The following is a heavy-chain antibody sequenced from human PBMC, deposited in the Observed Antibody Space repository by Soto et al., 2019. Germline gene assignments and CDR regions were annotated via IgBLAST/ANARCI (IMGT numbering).Heavy chain of an antibody. D-gene: IGHD2-8*01. CDR1: GYSFSDYH. CDR2: INPKSGGT. V-gene: IGHV1-2*04. CDR3: ARGHSTDCSNGVCSFFYNHEMDV. J-gene: IGHJ6*02. Sequence: QVQLVQSGAEVKKPGASVKVSCMASGYSFSDYHIYWVRQAPGQGLDWLGRINPKSGGTSTAQKFQGWVTMTRDTSISTAHMELTSLKSDDTAVYFCARGHSTDCSNGVCSFFYNHEMDVWGQGTTVTVSS.